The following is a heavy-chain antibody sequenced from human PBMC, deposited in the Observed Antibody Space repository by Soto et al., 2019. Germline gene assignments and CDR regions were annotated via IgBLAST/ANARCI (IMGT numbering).Heavy chain of an antibody. J-gene: IGHJ4*02. D-gene: IGHD6-13*01. CDR3: ARWGGIAAAGEDY. CDR2: IYSGGST. CDR1: GFTVSSNY. Sequence: EVPLVESGGGLIQPGGSLRLSCAASGFTVSSNYMSWVRQAPGKGLEWVSVIYSGGSTYYADSVKGRFTISRDNSKNTLYLQMNSLRAEDTAVYYCARWGGIAAAGEDYWGQGTLVTVSS. V-gene: IGHV3-53*01.